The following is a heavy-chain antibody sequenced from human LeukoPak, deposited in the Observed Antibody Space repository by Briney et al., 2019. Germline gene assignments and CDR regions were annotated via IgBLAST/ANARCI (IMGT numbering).Heavy chain of an antibody. CDR1: GFTFSSYA. V-gene: IGHV3-23*01. D-gene: IGHD3-22*01. Sequence: GGSLRLSCAASGFTFSSYAMSWVRQAPGKGLEWVSAISGSGGSTYYADSVKGRFTISRDNSKNTLYLQMNSLRAEDTAVYYCAKVEGVTMIVVVIASFDYWGQGTLVTVSS. CDR3: AKVEGVTMIVVVIASFDY. J-gene: IGHJ4*02. CDR2: ISGSGGST.